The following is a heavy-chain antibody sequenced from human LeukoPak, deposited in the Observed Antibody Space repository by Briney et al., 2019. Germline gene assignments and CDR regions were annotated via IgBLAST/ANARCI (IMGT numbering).Heavy chain of an antibody. J-gene: IGHJ6*02. CDR1: GYTFSIYG. D-gene: IGHD3-22*01. Sequence: ASVKVSCKGSGYTFSIYGISWVRQAPGQGLEWMGWINAYNGNTNYAQKFQGRVTMTTDTSTKTAYMELRSLRSDDTADYYCARGDSSGYQSLYYGMDVWGQGTTVTVSS. CDR2: INAYNGNT. V-gene: IGHV1-18*01. CDR3: ARGDSSGYQSLYYGMDV.